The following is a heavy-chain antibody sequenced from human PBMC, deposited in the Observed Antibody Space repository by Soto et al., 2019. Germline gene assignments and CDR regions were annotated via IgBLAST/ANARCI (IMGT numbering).Heavy chain of an antibody. CDR2: ILNDGSNR. D-gene: IGHD3-10*01. CDR1: GFTFSNYG. J-gene: IGHJ6*02. CDR3: ARDDEYSGNGMDV. V-gene: IGHV3-33*01. Sequence: QVQLVESGGGVVQPGRSLRLSCAASGFTFSNYGMHWVRQAPGKGLEWVAVILNDGSNRYHADSVKDRFTISRDNSKNMLYLQMNSLRAEKTAVYYCARDDEYSGNGMDVWGQGTTVTVS.